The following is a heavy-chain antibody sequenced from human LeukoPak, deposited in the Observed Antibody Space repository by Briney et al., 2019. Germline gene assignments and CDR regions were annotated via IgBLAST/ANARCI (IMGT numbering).Heavy chain of an antibody. V-gene: IGHV4-59*12. D-gene: IGHD3-22*01. CDR2: IYYSGST. CDR3: ARDAIYDSSGYYYVAAFDI. Sequence: SETLSLTCTVSGGSISSYYWSWIRQPPGKGLEWIGYIYYSGSTNYNPSLKSRVTISVDTSKNQFSLKLSSVTAADTAVYYCARDAIYDSSGYYYVAAFDIWGQGTMVTVSS. CDR1: GGSISSYY. J-gene: IGHJ3*02.